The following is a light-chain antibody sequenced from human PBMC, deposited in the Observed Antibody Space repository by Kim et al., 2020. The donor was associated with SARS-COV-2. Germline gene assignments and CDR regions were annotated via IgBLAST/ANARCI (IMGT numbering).Light chain of an antibody. J-gene: IGLJ1*01. CDR1: SSDVGGYNY. CDR3: CSYAGRYHYV. V-gene: IGLV2-11*01. Sequence: QSALTQPRSVSGSPGQSVTISCTGTSSDVGGYNYVSWYQQHPGKAPKLMIYDVSKRPSGVPDRFSGSKSGNTASLTISGLQAEDEADYYCCSYAGRYHYVFPTGTKVTVL. CDR2: DVS.